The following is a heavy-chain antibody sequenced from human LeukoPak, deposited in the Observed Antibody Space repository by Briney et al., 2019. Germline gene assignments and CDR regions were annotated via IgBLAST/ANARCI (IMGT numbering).Heavy chain of an antibody. CDR2: FDPEDGET. CDR3: ATARMRLERPTHFDY. J-gene: IGHJ4*02. Sequence: ASVKVSCKVSGYTLTELSMHWVRQAPGKGLEWMGGFDPEDGETIYAQKFQGRVTTTEDTSTDTAYMELSSLRSEDTAVYYCATARMRLERPTHFDYWGQGTLVTVSS. V-gene: IGHV1-24*01. D-gene: IGHD1-1*01. CDR1: GYTLTELS.